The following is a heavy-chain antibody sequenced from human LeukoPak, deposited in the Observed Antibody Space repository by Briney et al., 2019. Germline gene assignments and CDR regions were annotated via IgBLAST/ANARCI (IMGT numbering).Heavy chain of an antibody. Sequence: ASVTVSCKDSGYTFTRYYIHWVRQAPGQGLEWMGVINPSGGSTTHARKFQGRVTMTRDTSTSTVYMDLSSLRSEDTAVYYCARDLVGSSSGWGQGTLVTVSS. V-gene: IGHV1-46*01. J-gene: IGHJ4*02. CDR2: INPSGGST. D-gene: IGHD6-6*01. CDR3: ARDLVGSSSG. CDR1: GYTFTRYY.